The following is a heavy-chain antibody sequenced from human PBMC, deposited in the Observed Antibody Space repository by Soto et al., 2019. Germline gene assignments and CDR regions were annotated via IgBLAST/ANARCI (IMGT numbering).Heavy chain of an antibody. J-gene: IGHJ4*02. CDR3: VRDQTY. V-gene: IGHV3-7*01. CDR2: IKQDGSEK. CDR1: GFTFSSYW. Sequence: PGGSLRLSCAASGFTFSSYWMTWVRQAPGKGLEWVANIKQDGSEKHYVDSVKGRFTVSRDNADNSLYLQMSSLRADDTAVYYCVRDQTYWGQGALVTVSS.